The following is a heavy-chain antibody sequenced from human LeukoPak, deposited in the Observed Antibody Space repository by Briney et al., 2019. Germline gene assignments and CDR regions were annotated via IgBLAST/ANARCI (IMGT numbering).Heavy chain of an antibody. CDR3: ARSHYGDYGLGWFDP. CDR2: IYYSGST. CDR1: GGSISSYY. D-gene: IGHD4-17*01. V-gene: IGHV4-59*01. J-gene: IGHJ5*02. Sequence: SETLSLTCTVSGGSISSYYWSWIRQPPGKGLEWNGYIYYSGSTNYNPSLKSRVTISVDTSKNQFSLKLSSVTAADTAVYYCARSHYGDYGLGWFDPWGQGTLVTVSS.